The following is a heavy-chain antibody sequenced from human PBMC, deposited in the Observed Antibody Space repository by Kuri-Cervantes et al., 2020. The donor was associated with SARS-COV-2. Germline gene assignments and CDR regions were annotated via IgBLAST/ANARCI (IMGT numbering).Heavy chain of an antibody. CDR2: IYHSGST. V-gene: IGHV4-30-2*01. CDR1: GGSISSGGYS. J-gene: IGHJ4*02. Sequence: SETLSLTCVVSGGSISSGGYSWSWIRQPPGKGLEWIGYIYHSGSTYYNPSLKSRVTISVDRSKNQFSLKLSSVTAADTAVYYCARRDGGFWNYFDYWGQGTLVTVSS. D-gene: IGHD2-15*01. CDR3: ARRDGGFWNYFDY.